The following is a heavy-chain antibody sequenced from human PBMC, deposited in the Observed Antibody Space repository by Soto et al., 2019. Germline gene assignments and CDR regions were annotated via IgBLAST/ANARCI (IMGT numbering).Heavy chain of an antibody. V-gene: IGHV4-59*01. D-gene: IGHD3-22*01. Sequence: SETLSLTCTVSGGSISGYYWNWIRQASGKGPEWIGYVYYTGSTNYNPSLESRVTMSTDTSKNQVSLELRSMTAADSDLYYCRRGFYDARGYSPPFASWGQEPQITVSS. CDR2: VYYTGST. J-gene: IGHJ4*02. CDR3: RRGFYDARGYSPPFAS. CDR1: GGSISGYY.